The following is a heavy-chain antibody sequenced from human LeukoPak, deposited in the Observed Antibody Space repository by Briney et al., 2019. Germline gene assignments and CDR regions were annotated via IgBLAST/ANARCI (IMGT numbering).Heavy chain of an antibody. D-gene: IGHD6-13*01. CDR1: GFTFSSYA. CDR3: RGEQCAADDGFDN. V-gene: IGHV3-30-3*01. Sequence: GGSLRLSCAASGFTFSSYAMHWVRQAPGKGLEWVAVISYDGSNKYYADSVKGRFTISRDNSKNTLYLQMNSLRAEDTAVYYCRGEQCAADDGFDNWVQGTM. J-gene: IGHJ3*02. CDR2: ISYDGSNK.